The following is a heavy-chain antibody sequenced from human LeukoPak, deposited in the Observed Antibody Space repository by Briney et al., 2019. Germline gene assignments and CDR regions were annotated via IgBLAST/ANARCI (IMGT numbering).Heavy chain of an antibody. V-gene: IGHV4-59*08. Sequence: PSETLSLTCTVSGGSISSYYWSWIRQPPGKGLEWIGYIYYSGSTNYNPSLKSRVTISVDTSKNQFSLKLSSVTAADTAVYYCARTYSSGSYYYYGMDVWGQGTTATVSS. CDR2: IYYSGST. CDR1: GGSISSYY. J-gene: IGHJ6*02. CDR3: ARTYSSGSYYYYGMDV. D-gene: IGHD6-19*01.